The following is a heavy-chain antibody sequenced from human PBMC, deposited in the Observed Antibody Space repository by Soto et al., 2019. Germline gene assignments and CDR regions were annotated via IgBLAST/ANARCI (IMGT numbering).Heavy chain of an antibody. Sequence: SETLSLTCAVSGGSISSNNYFWGWIRQPPGKGLEWIGSIYYGGTTYYNPSLKSRVTISVDTSKNEFSLKMDSVTVADTTVYYCARRSHLTWPAYWGHGTQVTVSS. D-gene: IGHD2-15*01. CDR1: GGSISSNNYF. V-gene: IGHV4-39*01. CDR3: ARRSHLTWPAY. CDR2: IYYGGTT. J-gene: IGHJ4*01.